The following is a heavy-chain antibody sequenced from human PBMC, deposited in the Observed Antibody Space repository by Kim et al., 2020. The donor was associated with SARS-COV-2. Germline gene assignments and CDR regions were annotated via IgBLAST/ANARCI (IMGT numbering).Heavy chain of an antibody. V-gene: IGHV1-69*13. CDR1: GGTFSSYA. D-gene: IGHD3-16*02. J-gene: IGHJ4*02. CDR2: IIPIFGTA. CDR3: ARDTARGGQLSLYYLNFDY. Sequence: SVKVSCKASGGTFSSYAISWVRQAPGQGLEWMGGIIPIFGTANYAQKFQGRVTITADESTSTAYMELSSLRSEDTAVYYCARDTARGGQLSLYYLNFDYWGQGTLVTVSS.